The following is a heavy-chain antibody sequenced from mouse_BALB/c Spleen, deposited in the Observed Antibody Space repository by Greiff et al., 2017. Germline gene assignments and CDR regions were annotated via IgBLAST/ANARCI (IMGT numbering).Heavy chain of an antibody. CDR3: ARTVEARRGFDY. D-gene: IGHD1-1*01. CDR1: GYSFTSGY. CDR2: ISYSGST. J-gene: IGHJ2*01. V-gene: IGHV3-8*02. Sequence: EVKLQESGPSLVKPSQTLSLTCSVTGYSFTSGYWNWIRKFPGNKLEYMGYISYSGSTYYNPSLKSRISITRDTSKNQYYLQLNSVTTEDTATYYCARTVEARRGFDYWGQGTTLTVSA.